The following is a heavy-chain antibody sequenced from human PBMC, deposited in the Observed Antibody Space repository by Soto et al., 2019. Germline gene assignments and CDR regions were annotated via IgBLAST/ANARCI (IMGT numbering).Heavy chain of an antibody. CDR2: INHSGST. J-gene: IGHJ6*03. CDR1: GGSFSGYY. Sequence: PSETLSLTCAVYGGSFSGYYWSWIRQPPGKGLEWIGEINHSGSTNYNPSLKSRVTISVDTSKNQFSLKLSSVTAADTAVYYCARVPFDRQVYYMDVWGKGTTVTVSS. V-gene: IGHV4-34*01. CDR3: ARVPFDRQVYYMDV.